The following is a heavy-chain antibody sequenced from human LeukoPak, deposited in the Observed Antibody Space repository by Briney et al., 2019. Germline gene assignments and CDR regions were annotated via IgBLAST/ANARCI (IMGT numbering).Heavy chain of an antibody. CDR2: INRRGHT. CDR3: AKEVDCPSDCLFFHS. Sequence: GGSLRLSCAASGFTSDRFTIHWVRQTPWKGLEWVSLINRRGHTFYADSVKGRFTISRDNSRNSVFLQMNSLRPEDTALYHCAKEVDCPSDCLFFHSWGQGTLVTVSS. V-gene: IGHV3-43*01. CDR1: GFTSDRFT. D-gene: IGHD2-21*02. J-gene: IGHJ4*02.